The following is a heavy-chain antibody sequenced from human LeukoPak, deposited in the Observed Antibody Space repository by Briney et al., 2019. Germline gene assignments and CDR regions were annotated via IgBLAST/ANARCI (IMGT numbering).Heavy chain of an antibody. Sequence: SETPSLTCTVSGVSVSSSSYYWGWIRQPPGKGPEWIGSIYYSGGTYHTPSLKSRVTISVDTSKNQFSLKLSSVSAADTAVYYCARLSSGWDLSWFDPWGQGTLVTVSS. V-gene: IGHV4-39*01. J-gene: IGHJ5*02. CDR1: GVSVSSSSYY. D-gene: IGHD6-19*01. CDR3: ARLSSGWDLSWFDP. CDR2: IYYSGGT.